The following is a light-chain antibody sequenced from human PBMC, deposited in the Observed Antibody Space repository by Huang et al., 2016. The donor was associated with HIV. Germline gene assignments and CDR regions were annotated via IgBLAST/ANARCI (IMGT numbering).Light chain of an antibody. V-gene: IGKV1-39*01. CDR1: QNIGYS. CDR3: QQSKSLPRT. CDR2: ATS. Sequence: DIQLIQSPSSLSASVGDGVTITCRAGQNIGYSLSWFRQRPGQAPKALIYATSRLHTGVPSKFRGTGSGTNFTVTIDSLDPEDFATYYCQQSKSLPRTYGGGTKVDI. J-gene: IGKJ4*01.